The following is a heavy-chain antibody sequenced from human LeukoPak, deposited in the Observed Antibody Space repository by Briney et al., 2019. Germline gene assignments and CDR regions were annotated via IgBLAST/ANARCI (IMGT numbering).Heavy chain of an antibody. D-gene: IGHD1-26*01. CDR2: IYYSGST. V-gene: IGHV4-59*01. CDR1: GGSIRSYY. J-gene: IGHJ6*02. Sequence: SETLSLTCTVSGGSIRSYYWSWIRQPPGKGLEWIGYIYYSGSTNYNPSLKSRVTISVDTSKNQFSLKLSSVTAADTAVYYCAGISGSRYYYDGVDVWGQGTTVTVSS. CDR3: AGISGSRYYYDGVDV.